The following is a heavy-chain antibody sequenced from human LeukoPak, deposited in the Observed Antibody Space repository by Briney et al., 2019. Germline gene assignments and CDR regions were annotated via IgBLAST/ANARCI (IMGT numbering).Heavy chain of an antibody. CDR3: AIITRANVDY. CDR1: GGTFSSYA. D-gene: IGHD6-6*01. Sequence: SVKVSCKASGGTFSSYAISWVRQAPGQGLEWMGGIIPIFVTANYAQKFQGGVTITAEESTSTAYMELSSLRSEDTAVYYCAIITRANVDYWGQGTLVTVSS. CDR2: IIPIFVTA. J-gene: IGHJ4*02. V-gene: IGHV1-69*01.